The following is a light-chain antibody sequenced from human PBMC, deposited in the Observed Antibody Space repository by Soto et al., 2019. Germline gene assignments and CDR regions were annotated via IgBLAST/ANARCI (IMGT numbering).Light chain of an antibody. CDR3: QQHGASIT. CDR2: GVS. V-gene: IGKV3-20*01. Sequence: VLTQSPRTLSLSPGERATLSCRASQNVNNNFVAWYQQKPGQAPSLLIYGVSDRATGVPDRFSGSGSGTDFTLIISRLEPEDFAVYYCQQHGASITFGVGTRVENK. CDR1: QNVNNNF. J-gene: IGKJ4*01.